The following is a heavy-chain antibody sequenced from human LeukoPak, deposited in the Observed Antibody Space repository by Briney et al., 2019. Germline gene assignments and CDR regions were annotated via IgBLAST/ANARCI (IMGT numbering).Heavy chain of an antibody. CDR1: GFTFSSYW. Sequence: GGSLRLSCAASGFTFSSYWMSWGRQAPGKGLGWVANIKQDGSEKYYVDSVKGRFTISRDNAKNSLYLQMNSLRAEDTAVYYCARDRGGSYYVFDPWGQGTLVTVSS. D-gene: IGHD1-26*01. CDR2: IKQDGSEK. CDR3: ARDRGGSYYVFDP. V-gene: IGHV3-7*01. J-gene: IGHJ5*02.